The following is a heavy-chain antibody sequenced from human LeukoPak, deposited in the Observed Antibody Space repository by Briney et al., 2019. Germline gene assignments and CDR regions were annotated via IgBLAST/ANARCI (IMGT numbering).Heavy chain of an antibody. CDR3: AKDAIMHSNGPPEFDP. Sequence: PGGSLRLSCVASGFIFRSYGIHWVRQAPGKGLEWVTFIHFDGSNEYYADFVKGRFTISRDNSKNTVYLQMNSLRAGDTAVYYCAKDAIMHSNGPPEFDPWGQGTLVSVSS. D-gene: IGHD3-22*01. V-gene: IGHV3-30*02. CDR1: GFIFRSYG. J-gene: IGHJ5*02. CDR2: IHFDGSNE.